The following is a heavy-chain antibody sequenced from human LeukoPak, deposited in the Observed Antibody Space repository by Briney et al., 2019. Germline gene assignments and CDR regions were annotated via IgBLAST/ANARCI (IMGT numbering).Heavy chain of an antibody. CDR3: ARGRRVEMATFDY. Sequence: GGSLRLSCAASGFTFSSYGMHWVRQAPGKGLEWVAFIRFDGRNKYYADSVKGRFTISRDNSKNTLYLQMNSLRAEDTAVYYCARGRRVEMATFDYWGQGTLVTVSS. V-gene: IGHV3-30*02. CDR1: GFTFSSYG. J-gene: IGHJ4*02. CDR2: IRFDGRNK. D-gene: IGHD5-24*01.